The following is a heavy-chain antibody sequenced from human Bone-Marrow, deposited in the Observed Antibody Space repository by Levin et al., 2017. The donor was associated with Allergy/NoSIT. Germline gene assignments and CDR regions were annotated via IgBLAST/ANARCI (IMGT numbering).Heavy chain of an antibody. CDR2: LSGGGERS. V-gene: IGHV3-23*01. Sequence: LSLTCAASGFTFSNSAMSWVRQAPGKGLEWVSILSGGGERSYSADSVKGRFTISRDNSESTLYLQLNSLRAEDTAVYFCAKAYYDILTGYTWYFDLWGRGTPVTVSS. D-gene: IGHD3-9*01. CDR1: GFTFSNSA. J-gene: IGHJ2*01. CDR3: AKAYYDILTGYTWYFDL.